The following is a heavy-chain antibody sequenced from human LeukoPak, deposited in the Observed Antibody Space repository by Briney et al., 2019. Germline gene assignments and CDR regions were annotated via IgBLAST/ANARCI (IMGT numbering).Heavy chain of an antibody. CDR1: GFTFSSYA. V-gene: IGHV3-23*01. CDR3: AKEAIRSSGWYRYYNWFDP. D-gene: IGHD6-19*01. CDR2: ISGSGGST. Sequence: GGSLRLSCAASGFTFSSYAMSWVRQAPGKGLEWVSAISGSGGSTYYADSVKGRLTISRDNSKNTLYLQMNSLRAEDTAVYYCAKEAIRSSGWYRYYNWFDPWGQGTLVTVSS. J-gene: IGHJ5*02.